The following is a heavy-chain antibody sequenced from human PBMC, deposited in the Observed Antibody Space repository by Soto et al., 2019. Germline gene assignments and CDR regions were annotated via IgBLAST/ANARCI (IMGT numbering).Heavy chain of an antibody. CDR3: ARRIAAAGMFDYYYMDV. CDR2: IYYSGST. D-gene: IGHD6-13*01. J-gene: IGHJ6*03. CDR1: GGSISSYY. V-gene: IGHV4-59*08. Sequence: SETLSLTCTVSGGSISSYYWSWIRQPPGKGLEWIGYIYYSGSTNYNPSLKSRVTISVDTSKNQFSLKLSSVTAADTAVYYCARRIAAAGMFDYYYMDVWGKGTTVTVS.